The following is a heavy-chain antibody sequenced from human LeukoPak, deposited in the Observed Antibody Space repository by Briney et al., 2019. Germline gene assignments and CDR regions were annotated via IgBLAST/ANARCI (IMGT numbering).Heavy chain of an antibody. Sequence: ASVTVSCKASGYTFTGYYMHWVRQAPGQGLEWMGWINPNSGGTNYAQKFQGRVTMTRDTSISTAYMELSRLRSDDTAVYYCARGRIAVAGTLGNYWGQGTLVTVSS. V-gene: IGHV1-2*02. CDR3: ARGRIAVAGTLGNY. CDR2: INPNSGGT. D-gene: IGHD6-19*01. CDR1: GYTFTGYY. J-gene: IGHJ4*02.